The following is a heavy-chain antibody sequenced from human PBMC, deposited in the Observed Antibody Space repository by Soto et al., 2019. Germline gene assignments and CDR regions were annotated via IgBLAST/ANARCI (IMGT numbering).Heavy chain of an antibody. CDR3: AKFGRGYCSGGSCYYYYYYMDV. CDR2: ISGSGGST. J-gene: IGHJ6*03. Sequence: EVQLLESGGGLVQPGGSLRLSCAASGFTFGSYAMSWVRQAPGKGLEWVSAISGSGGSTYYADSVKGRFTISRDNSKNTLYLQMNSLRAEDTAVYYCAKFGRGYCSGGSCYYYYYYMDVWGKGTTVTVSS. D-gene: IGHD2-15*01. CDR1: GFTFGSYA. V-gene: IGHV3-23*01.